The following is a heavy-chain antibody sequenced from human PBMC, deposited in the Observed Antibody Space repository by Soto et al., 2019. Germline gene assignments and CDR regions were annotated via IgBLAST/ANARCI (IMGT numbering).Heavy chain of an antibody. CDR2: IYHTGNT. J-gene: IGHJ5*01. D-gene: IGHD2-2*01. V-gene: IGHV4-30-4*01. Sequence: TLSLTCTVSGASISDDSYWSWVRQTPGKGLEWIGYIYHTGNTYYNPSLRSRVSISVDKSKSQFSLKLISVTAADTAVYFCARDEYQLLSSVSWFDSWGQGTLVTVSS. CDR3: ARDEYQLLSSVSWFDS. CDR1: GASISDDSY.